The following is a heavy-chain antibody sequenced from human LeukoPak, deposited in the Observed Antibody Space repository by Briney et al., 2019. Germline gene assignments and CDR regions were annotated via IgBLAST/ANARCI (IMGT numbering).Heavy chain of an antibody. CDR2: ISYDGSNK. V-gene: IGHV3-30-3*01. Sequence: PGGSLRLSCAASGFTFSSYAMHWVRQAPGKGLEWVAVISYDGSNKYYADSVKGRFTISRDNSKNTLYLQMNSLRAEDTAVYYCARPRRGGGDHDAFDIWGQGTMVTVSS. J-gene: IGHJ3*02. D-gene: IGHD2-21*02. CDR1: GFTFSSYA. CDR3: ARPRRGGGDHDAFDI.